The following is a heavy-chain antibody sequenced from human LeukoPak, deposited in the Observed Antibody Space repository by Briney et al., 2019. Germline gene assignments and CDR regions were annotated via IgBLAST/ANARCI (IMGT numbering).Heavy chain of an antibody. Sequence: GGSLRLSCAASGFTFSSYWMSWVRQAPGKGLEWVANIKQDGSEKYYVDSVKGRFTISRDNAKNSLYPQMNSLRAEDTAVYYCARGSLYGLGKGADYWGQGTLVTVSS. V-gene: IGHV3-7*01. CDR1: GFTFSSYW. CDR2: IKQDGSEK. CDR3: ARGSLYGLGKGADY. D-gene: IGHD3-10*01. J-gene: IGHJ4*02.